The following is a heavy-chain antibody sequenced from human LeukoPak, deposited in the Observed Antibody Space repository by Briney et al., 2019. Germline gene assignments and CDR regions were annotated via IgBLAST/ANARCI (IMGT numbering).Heavy chain of an antibody. CDR1: GYTFNKYG. V-gene: IGHV1-18*01. J-gene: IGHJ5*02. Sequence: GSVKVSFKASGYTFNKYGISWVRQAPGQGLEWMGWISAYNGDTNYAQQFQGRVTMSTDTSTSTAYMEVRSLISDDTAVYYCAKNSLVVVPAAIGGVGLNWFDPWGQGTLVTVSS. CDR2: ISAYNGDT. CDR3: AKNSLVVVPAAIGGVGLNWFDP. D-gene: IGHD2-2*01.